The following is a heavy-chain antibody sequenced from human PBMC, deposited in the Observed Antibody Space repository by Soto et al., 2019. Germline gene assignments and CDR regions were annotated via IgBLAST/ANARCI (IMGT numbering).Heavy chain of an antibody. J-gene: IGHJ6*02. CDR1: GYIFSRDG. Sequence: QVQLVQSGPEVRKPGASVQVSCKASGYIFSRDGISWVRQAPGQGLEWIGWISGYNGNTKFGERVQGSVNVTTDTYTSTAYMELRSLRSDDTAVYYCAREAAAERNYYGLDVWGQGTTVIVSS. CDR2: ISGYNGNT. V-gene: IGHV1-18*01. CDR3: AREAAAERNYYGLDV. D-gene: IGHD6-13*01.